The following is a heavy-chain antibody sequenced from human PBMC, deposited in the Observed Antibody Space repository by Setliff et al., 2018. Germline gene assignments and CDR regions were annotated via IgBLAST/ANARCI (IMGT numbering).Heavy chain of an antibody. CDR3: ARYPRRGNGWYPYYVDV. CDR2: IYYSGDT. CDR1: GGTMITNDYF. V-gene: IGHV4-39*07. D-gene: IGHD6-19*01. J-gene: IGHJ6*03. Sequence: ETLSLTCTVSGGTMITNDYFWGWIRQPPGTGLEWIVSIYYSGDTYYNPSLKSRATVSVDTSTSQFSLRLTSVTAADAAVYFCARYPRRGNGWYPYYVDVWGKGTTVTVSS.